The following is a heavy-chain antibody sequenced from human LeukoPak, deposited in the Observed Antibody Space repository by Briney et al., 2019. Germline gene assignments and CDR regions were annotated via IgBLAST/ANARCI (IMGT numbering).Heavy chain of an antibody. D-gene: IGHD6-25*01. CDR1: GFTFSSYG. CDR3: AKALYSSGPDAFDI. V-gene: IGHV3-30*02. CDR2: IRYDGRNK. Sequence: GGSLRLSCAASGFTFSSYGMHWVRQAPGKGPGWVAMIRYDGRNKYYEESVKGRFTISRDNSKNTLYLQMNSLRAEDTAVYYCAKALYSSGPDAFDIWGQGTMVTVSS. J-gene: IGHJ3*02.